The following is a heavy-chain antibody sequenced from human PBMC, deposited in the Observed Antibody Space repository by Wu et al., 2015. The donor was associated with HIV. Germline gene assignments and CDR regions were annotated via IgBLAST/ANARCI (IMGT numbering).Heavy chain of an antibody. V-gene: IGHV1-46*01. D-gene: IGHD6-13*01. J-gene: IGHJ5*02. Sequence: QVHLVQFGGEVKKPGASVKVSCKASGYTFTSYYMHWVRQAPGQGLEWMGIINPSGGITSYAQKFQGRVTMTRDTSTSTAYMELSSLRSEDTAVYYCARDRIAIQGYSSSWYRWFDPWGQGTLVTVSS. CDR2: INPSGGIT. CDR1: GYTFTSYY. CDR3: ARDRIAIQGYSSSWYRWFDP.